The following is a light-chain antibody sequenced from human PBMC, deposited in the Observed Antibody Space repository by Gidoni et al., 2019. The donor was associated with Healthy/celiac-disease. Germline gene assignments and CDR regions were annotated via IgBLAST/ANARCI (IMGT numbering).Light chain of an antibody. V-gene: IGLV1-47*01. CDR3: AAWDDSLSGRVV. J-gene: IGLJ2*01. CDR1: SSKIGSNY. Sequence: QSVLTHPPSASGPPGQRVTISCSGSSSKIGSNYVYWYQQLPGTAPKLLIYRNNQRPSGVPDRFSGSKSGTSASLASSGLRSEDEADYYCAAWDDSLSGRVVFGGGTKLTVL. CDR2: RNN.